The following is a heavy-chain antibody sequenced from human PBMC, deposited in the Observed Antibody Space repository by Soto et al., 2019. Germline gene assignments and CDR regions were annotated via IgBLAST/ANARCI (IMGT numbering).Heavy chain of an antibody. CDR3: ARGYYYDSSGYPDTPYFQH. V-gene: IGHV4-59*01. Sequence: SETLSLTCTVSGGSISSYDWSWIRQPPGKGLEWIGYIYYSGSTNYNPSLESRVTISVDTSKNQFSLKLSSVTAADTAVYYCARGYYYDSSGYPDTPYFQHWGQGTLLTVSS. D-gene: IGHD3-22*01. CDR2: IYYSGST. J-gene: IGHJ1*01. CDR1: GGSISSYD.